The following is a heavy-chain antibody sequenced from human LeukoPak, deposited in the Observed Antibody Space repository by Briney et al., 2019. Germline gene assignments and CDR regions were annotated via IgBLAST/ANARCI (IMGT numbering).Heavy chain of an antibody. J-gene: IGHJ6*03. CDR2: ISSSGSTI. Sequence: GGSLRLSCAASGFTFSSYEMNWVRQAPGKGLEWVSYISSSGSTIYYADSVKGRFTISRDNAKNSLYLQMNSLRAEDTAVYYCAREMDTAMVIRYYYYMDVWGKGTTVTVSS. V-gene: IGHV3-48*03. CDR1: GFTFSSYE. D-gene: IGHD5-18*01. CDR3: AREMDTAMVIRYYYYMDV.